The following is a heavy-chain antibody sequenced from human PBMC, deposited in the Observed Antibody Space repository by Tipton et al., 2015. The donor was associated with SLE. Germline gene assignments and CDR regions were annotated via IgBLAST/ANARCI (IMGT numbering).Heavy chain of an antibody. D-gene: IGHD1-14*01. CDR3: ARVIGLRIIYYRYYFDY. J-gene: IGHJ4*02. V-gene: IGHV1-2*02. CDR2: ISAYNGNT. Sequence: QVQLVQSGAEVKKPGASVKVSCKASGYTFTSYYMHWVRQAPGQGLEWMGWISAYNGNTIYAQKLQGRVTMTRDTSISTAYMELSRLRSDDTAVYYCARVIGLRIIYYRYYFDYWGQGTLVTVSS. CDR1: GYTFTSYY.